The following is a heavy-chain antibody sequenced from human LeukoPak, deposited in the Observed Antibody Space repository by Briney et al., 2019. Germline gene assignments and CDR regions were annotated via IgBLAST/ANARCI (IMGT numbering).Heavy chain of an antibody. V-gene: IGHV3-7*03. D-gene: IGHD4-23*01. CDR3: AREAGGNFYFDY. CDR1: AFIFSGHW. J-gene: IGHJ4*02. CDR2: IKEDGSER. Sequence: GGSLRLSCEGSAFIFSGHWMNWVRQTPGKGLEWVASIKEDGSERQYVDSVKGRFSISRDNTKGSLFLQLNSLRAEDTTVYYCAREAGGNFYFDYWGQGTLVTVSS.